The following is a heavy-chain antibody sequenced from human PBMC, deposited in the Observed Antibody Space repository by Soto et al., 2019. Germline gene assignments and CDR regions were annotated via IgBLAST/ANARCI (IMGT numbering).Heavy chain of an antibody. CDR3: ARLRLEWLLSGYYYGVDV. Sequence: SETLSLTCTVSGGSISSSSYYWGWIRQPPGKRLEWIGSIYYSGSTYYNPSLKSRVTISVDTSKNQFSLKLSSVTAADTVVFFCARLRLEWLLSGYYYGVDVWGQGTTVTVSS. V-gene: IGHV4-39*01. J-gene: IGHJ6*02. D-gene: IGHD3-3*01. CDR2: IYYSGST. CDR1: GGSISSSSYY.